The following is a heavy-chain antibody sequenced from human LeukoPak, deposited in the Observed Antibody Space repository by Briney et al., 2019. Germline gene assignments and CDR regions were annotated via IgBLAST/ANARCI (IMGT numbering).Heavy chain of an antibody. D-gene: IGHD6-19*01. CDR1: GGSISSYY. CDR2: IYYSGST. Sequence: SETLSLTCTVSGGSISSYYWSWIRQPPGKGLEWIGYIYYSGSTNYNPSLKSRVTISVDTSKNQFSLKLSSVTAADTAVYYCARLVAAVASDYWGQGTLVTVSS. CDR3: ARLVAAVASDY. V-gene: IGHV4-59*08. J-gene: IGHJ4*02.